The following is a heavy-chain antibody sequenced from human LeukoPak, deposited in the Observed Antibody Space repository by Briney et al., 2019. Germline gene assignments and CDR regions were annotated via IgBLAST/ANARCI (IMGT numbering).Heavy chain of an antibody. D-gene: IGHD6-19*01. CDR1: GFTFSSYS. CDR3: TTSRGLRQWLVRYYFDY. V-gene: IGHV3-15*01. J-gene: IGHJ4*02. CDR2: IKSKTDGGTT. Sequence: PGGSLRLSCAASGFTFSSYSMNWVRQAPGKGLEWVGRIKSKTDGGTTDYAAPVKGRFTISRDDSKNTLYLQMNSLKTEDTAVYYCTTSRGLRQWLVRYYFDYWGQGTLVTVSS.